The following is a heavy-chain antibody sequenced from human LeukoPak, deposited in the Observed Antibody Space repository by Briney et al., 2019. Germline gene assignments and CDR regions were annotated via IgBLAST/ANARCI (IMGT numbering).Heavy chain of an antibody. CDR2: IGTRSTSI. J-gene: IGHJ4*02. V-gene: IGHV3-21*04. CDR3: AREHEEGFDY. Sequence: GGSLRLSCAASGFTFSNYAMNWVRQAPGKGLEWVSSIGTRSTSIYYADSVMGRFTISRDNAKNSLYLQMNSLTIEDTAMYYCAREHEEGFDYWGQGTLVTVSS. CDR1: GFTFSNYA.